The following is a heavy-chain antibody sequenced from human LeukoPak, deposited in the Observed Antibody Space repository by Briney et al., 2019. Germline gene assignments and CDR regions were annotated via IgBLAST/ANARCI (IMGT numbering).Heavy chain of an antibody. CDR1: GFTFSDYY. Sequence: PGGSLRLSCAASGFTFSDYYMSWIRQAPGKGLEWVSSISSSSSYIYYADSVKGRFTISRDNAKNSLYLQMNSLRAEDTAVYYCARDKDLRYFDWNDAFDIWGQGTMVTVSS. CDR3: ARDKDLRYFDWNDAFDI. D-gene: IGHD3-9*01. CDR2: ISSSSSYI. V-gene: IGHV3-11*06. J-gene: IGHJ3*02.